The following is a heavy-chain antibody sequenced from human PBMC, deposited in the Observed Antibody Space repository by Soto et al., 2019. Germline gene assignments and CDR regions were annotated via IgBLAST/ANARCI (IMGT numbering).Heavy chain of an antibody. CDR3: ARGCGGGLFDP. CDR2: ISPGSRYS. Sequence: QVQLVESGGGLVPPGGSLRLSCAGSGFTFGDSYMSWIRQAPGKGLEWLSYISPGSRYSDYADSVKGRFTISSDNARKSLFLQMTSLTAEDTAIYYCARGCGGGLFDPWGQGTMVTVSS. J-gene: IGHJ5*02. CDR1: GFTFGDSY. D-gene: IGHD2-21*01. V-gene: IGHV3-11*06.